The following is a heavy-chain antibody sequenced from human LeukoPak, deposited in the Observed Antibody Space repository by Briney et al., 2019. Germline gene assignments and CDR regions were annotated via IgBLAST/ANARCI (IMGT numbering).Heavy chain of an antibody. CDR3: AMGGGTYSDDAFHI. Sequence: GQSRRISGKGFGYXFTSYWISWVGQLLGKGLGWMGIIYPGDSDTRYSPSFPGQVTISADKSITTAYLPWSSLKASDTAMYYCAMGGGTYSDDAFHIWGQGTMVTVSS. CDR1: GYXFTSYW. J-gene: IGHJ3*02. D-gene: IGHD1-26*01. V-gene: IGHV5-51*01. CDR2: IYPGDSDT.